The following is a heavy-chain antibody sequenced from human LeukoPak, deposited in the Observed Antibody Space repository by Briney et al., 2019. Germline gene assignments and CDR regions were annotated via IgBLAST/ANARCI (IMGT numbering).Heavy chain of an antibody. CDR1: GGSFSGYY. D-gene: IGHD6-13*01. J-gene: IGHJ4*02. Sequence: SETLSLTCAVYGGSFSGYYWSWIRQPPGKGLEWIGEINHSGSTNYNPSLKSRLTISGDTSKNQFSLKLSSVPAADTAVYYCARGRSRIAGAGLPDYWGQGTLVTVSS. V-gene: IGHV4-34*01. CDR3: ARGRSRIAGAGLPDY. CDR2: INHSGST.